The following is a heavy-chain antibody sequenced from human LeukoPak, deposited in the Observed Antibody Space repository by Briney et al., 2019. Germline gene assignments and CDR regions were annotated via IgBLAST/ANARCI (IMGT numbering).Heavy chain of an antibody. V-gene: IGHV3-66*01. J-gene: IGHJ4*02. CDR2: IYSGGNT. CDR3: ARDYYDSSGYFCYFDY. D-gene: IGHD3-22*01. CDR1: GFTISSNY. Sequence: GGSLRLSCAASGFTISSNYMSGVRQAPGKGLEWVSVIYSGGNTYYADSVKGRFTISRDNSKNTLYLQMNSLRAEDTAVYYCARDYYDSSGYFCYFDYWGQGTLVTVSS.